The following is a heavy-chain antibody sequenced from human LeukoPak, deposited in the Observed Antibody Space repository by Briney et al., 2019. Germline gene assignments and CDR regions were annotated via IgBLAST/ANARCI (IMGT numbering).Heavy chain of an antibody. CDR1: GFTFDDYG. CDR2: INWNGGST. D-gene: IGHD6-19*01. CDR3: AKDINSSGWQHYTFDY. Sequence: GGSLRLSCAASGFTFDDYGMSWVRQAPGKGLEWVSGINWNGGSTGYADSVKGRFTISRDNAKNSLYLQMNSLRAEDMALYYCAKDINSSGWQHYTFDYWGQGTLVTVSS. J-gene: IGHJ4*02. V-gene: IGHV3-20*04.